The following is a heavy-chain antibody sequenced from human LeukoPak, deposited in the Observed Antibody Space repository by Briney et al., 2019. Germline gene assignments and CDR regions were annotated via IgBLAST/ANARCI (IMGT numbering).Heavy chain of an antibody. CDR2: ITGSGGST. Sequence: GGSLRLSCAVSGIALSNYGMSWVRQAPGKGLEWVAGITGSGGSTNYADSVKGRFTISRDNSKNTLYLQMNSLRAEDTAVYYCARDRQLNWFDPWGQGTLVTVSS. V-gene: IGHV3-23*01. CDR3: ARDRQLNWFDP. J-gene: IGHJ5*02. D-gene: IGHD1-1*01. CDR1: GIALSNYG.